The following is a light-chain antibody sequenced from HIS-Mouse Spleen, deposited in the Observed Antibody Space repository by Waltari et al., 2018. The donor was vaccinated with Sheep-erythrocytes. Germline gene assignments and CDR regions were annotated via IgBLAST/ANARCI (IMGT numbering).Light chain of an antibody. V-gene: IGLV2-8*01. CDR1: SSDVGGYNY. CDR2: EVS. CDR3: SSYAGSNNWV. J-gene: IGLJ3*02. Sequence: QSALTQPPSASGSPGQSVTISCTGTSSDVGGYNYVSWYQQHPGKAPKPMIYEVSTRPSGVPARFSGSKSGNTASLTVSGLQAEDEADYYCSSYAGSNNWVFGGGTKLTVL.